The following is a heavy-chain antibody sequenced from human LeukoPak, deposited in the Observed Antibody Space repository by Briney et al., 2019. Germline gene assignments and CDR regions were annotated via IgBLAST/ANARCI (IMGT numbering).Heavy chain of an antibody. CDR2: IRTDGGST. J-gene: IGHJ4*02. V-gene: IGHV3-74*01. Sequence: GGSLRLSCAASGFSFSTYWIHWVRQAPGKGLAWVSRIRTDGGSTYYADSVKGRFTVSRDNSKNTLYVQMNSLRVEDTAVYYCAKGHIAVATGYYFDYWGQGTLVTVSS. D-gene: IGHD6-19*01. CDR1: GFSFSTYW. CDR3: AKGHIAVATGYYFDY.